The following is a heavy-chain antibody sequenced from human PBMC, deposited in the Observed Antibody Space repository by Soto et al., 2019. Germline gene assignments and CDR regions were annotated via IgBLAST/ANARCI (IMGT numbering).Heavy chain of an antibody. CDR1: GGTFSSYA. CDR3: ARDLVRFVEWSLPPYYYYGMDV. J-gene: IGHJ6*02. Sequence: QVQLVPSGAEVKKPGSSVKVSCKASGGTFSSYAISWVRQAPGPGLEWMGGIITIFGTANYAQKFQGRATLTAAESTSTAYMELSSRRSEDTAVYYCARDLVRFVEWSLPPYYYYGMDVCVQGTTVTVSS. D-gene: IGHD3-3*01. CDR2: IITIFGTA. V-gene: IGHV1-69*01.